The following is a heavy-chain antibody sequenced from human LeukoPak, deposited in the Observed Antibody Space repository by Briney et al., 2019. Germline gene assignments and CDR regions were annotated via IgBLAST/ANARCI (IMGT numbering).Heavy chain of an antibody. CDR2: IKSKTDGGTT. J-gene: IGHJ6*03. D-gene: IGHD3-10*01. CDR1: GFTFSNAW. Sequence: GGSLRLSCAASGFTFSNAWMSWVRQAPGKGLEWVGRIKSKTDGGTTDYAAPVKGRFTISRDDSKNTLYLQMNSLKTEDTAVYYCTLLYGSGSFYYYYYYMDVWGKGTTVTVSS. CDR3: TLLYGSGSFYYYYYYMDV. V-gene: IGHV3-15*01.